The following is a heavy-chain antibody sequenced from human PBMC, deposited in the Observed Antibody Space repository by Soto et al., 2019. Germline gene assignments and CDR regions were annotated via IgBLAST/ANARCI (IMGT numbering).Heavy chain of an antibody. CDR3: ARHAWGYDILTGYYIDYYYMDV. Sequence: HGESLKISCKGSGYSFTSYWIGWVRQMPGKGLEWMGIIYPGDSDTRYSPSFQGQVTISADKSISTAYLQWSSLKASDTAMYYCARHAWGYDILTGYYIDYYYMDVWGKGTTVTVSS. CDR1: GYSFTSYW. V-gene: IGHV5-51*01. D-gene: IGHD3-9*01. CDR2: IYPGDSDT. J-gene: IGHJ6*03.